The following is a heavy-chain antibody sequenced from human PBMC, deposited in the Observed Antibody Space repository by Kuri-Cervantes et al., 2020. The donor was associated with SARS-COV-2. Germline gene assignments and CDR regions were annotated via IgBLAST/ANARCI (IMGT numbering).Heavy chain of an antibody. Sequence: SVKVSCKASGDSFDYRFLHWVRQAPGQPLEWMGWITPFNGNTNYAQRFQDRVTITRDRSMSTAYMELSSLRSDDTAMYYCARSGPGTISREDGACDIWGQGTMVTVSS. V-gene: IGHV1-45*01. D-gene: IGHD3-10*01. J-gene: IGHJ3*02. CDR2: ITPFNGNT. CDR1: GDSFDYRF. CDR3: ARSGPGTISREDGACDI.